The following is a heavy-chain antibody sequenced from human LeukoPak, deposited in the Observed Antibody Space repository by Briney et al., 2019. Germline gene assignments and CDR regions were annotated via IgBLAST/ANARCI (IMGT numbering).Heavy chain of an antibody. J-gene: IGHJ5*02. CDR2: ISYDGSNK. CDR3: AKDSVFGYSSSWYTPDNWFDP. D-gene: IGHD6-13*01. CDR1: GFTFSSYG. V-gene: IGHV3-30*18. Sequence: GGSLRLSCAASGFTFSSYGMHWVRQAPGKGLEWVAFISYDGSNKYYADSVKGRFTISRDNSKNTLYLQMNSLRAEDTAVYYCAKDSVFGYSSSWYTPDNWFDPWGQGTLVTVSS.